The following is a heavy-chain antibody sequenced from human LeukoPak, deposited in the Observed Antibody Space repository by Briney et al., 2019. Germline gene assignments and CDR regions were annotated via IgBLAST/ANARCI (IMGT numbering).Heavy chain of an antibody. V-gene: IGHV1-2*02. Sequence: ASVKVSCKASGYTFTGYYMHWVRQAPGQGLEWMGWINPNSGGTNYAQKFQGRVTMTRDTSTSTAYMELSRLRSDDTAVYYCARRRGTTGTTFDYWGQGTLVTVSS. D-gene: IGHD1-1*01. J-gene: IGHJ4*02. CDR2: INPNSGGT. CDR1: GYTFTGYY. CDR3: ARRRGTTGTTFDY.